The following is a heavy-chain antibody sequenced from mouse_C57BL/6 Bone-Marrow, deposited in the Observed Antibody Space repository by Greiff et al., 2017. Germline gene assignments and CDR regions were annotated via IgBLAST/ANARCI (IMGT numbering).Heavy chain of an antibody. CDR3: AIIYYYGSGRGYYAMDY. CDR1: GYAFTNYL. J-gene: IGHJ4*01. CDR2: INPGSGGT. Sequence: QVQLKESGAELVRPGTSVKVSCKASGYAFTNYLIEWVKQRPGQGLEWIGVINPGSGGTNYNEKFKGKATLTADKSSSTAYMQLSSLTSEDSAVYFCAIIYYYGSGRGYYAMDYRGQGTSVTVSS. V-gene: IGHV1-54*01. D-gene: IGHD1-1*01.